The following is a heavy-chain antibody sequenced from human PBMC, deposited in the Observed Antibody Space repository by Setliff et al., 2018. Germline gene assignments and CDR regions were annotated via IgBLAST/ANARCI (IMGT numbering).Heavy chain of an antibody. D-gene: IGHD2-15*01. V-gene: IGHV4-39*07. Sequence: PSETLSLTCAVSDVSISSSSFYWAWIRQPPGKGLEWIGSIYYSGGTYYNPSLKTRVTISVDTSKNQFSLKVRSVTAADTAVYYCARQYCSGGTCYFDYWGQGTLVTVSS. CDR2: IYYSGGT. J-gene: IGHJ4*02. CDR3: ARQYCSGGTCYFDY. CDR1: DVSISSSSFY.